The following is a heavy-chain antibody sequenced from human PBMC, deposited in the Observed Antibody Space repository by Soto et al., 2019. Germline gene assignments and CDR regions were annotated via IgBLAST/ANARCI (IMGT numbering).Heavy chain of an antibody. J-gene: IGHJ4*02. V-gene: IGHV3-23*01. CDR2: LSGSGATT. D-gene: IGHD3-16*01. Sequence: PGGSLRLSCAGSGFTFSNYAMNWVRQAPGKGLDWVSTLSGSGATTYYADSVKGRFTISRDNSRNTLYLQMNSLRAEDTAIYYCAKGGTRDEYYFDYWGQGTLVTVSS. CDR1: GFTFSNYA. CDR3: AKGGTRDEYYFDY.